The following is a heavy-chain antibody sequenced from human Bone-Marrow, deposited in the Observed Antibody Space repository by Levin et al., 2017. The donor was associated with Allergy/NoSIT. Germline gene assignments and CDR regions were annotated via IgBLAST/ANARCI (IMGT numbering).Heavy chain of an antibody. V-gene: IGHV3-9*01. CDR3: AKDASSGSVQFNWFES. CDR1: FLSLSSFS. J-gene: IGHJ5*01. D-gene: IGHD3-10*01. CDR2: ISWRSQRI. Sequence: PGGSLRLSFSFSFLSLSSFSFPFFLPPPLKGLEWVASISWRSQRIAYADSVKGRFTISRDNTKSSVNLQMLGLRVEDTAMYYCAKDASSGSVQFNWFESWGQGTLVTVSS.